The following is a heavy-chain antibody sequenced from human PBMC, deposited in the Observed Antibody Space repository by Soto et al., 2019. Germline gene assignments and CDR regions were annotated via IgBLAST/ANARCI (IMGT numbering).Heavy chain of an antibody. CDR3: ARATNIAVAAWRYFDL. D-gene: IGHD6-19*01. CDR2: IIPIFGTA. V-gene: IGHV1-69*06. J-gene: IGHJ2*01. Sequence: QVQLVQSGAEVKKPGSSVKVSCKASGGTFSSYAISWVRQAPGQGLEWMGGIIPIFGTANYAQKFQGRVTITADKSTSTVYMELRSLRSEDTAVYYCARATNIAVAAWRYFDLWGRGTLVTVSS. CDR1: GGTFSSYA.